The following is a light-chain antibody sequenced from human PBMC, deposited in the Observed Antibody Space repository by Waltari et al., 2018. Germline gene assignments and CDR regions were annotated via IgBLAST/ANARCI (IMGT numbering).Light chain of an antibody. CDR3: QVWDSRSDSGV. V-gene: IGLV3-21*02. J-gene: IGLJ3*02. CDR2: DDN. Sequence: SYVLTQPPSVSVAPGQGAKIPCVGTNFAINSVHWYQQRPGQAPVLVVYDDNERPSGIPERFSGSTSGNTATLTISRAEAGDEADYYCQVWDSRSDSGVFGGGTKLTVL. CDR1: NFAINS.